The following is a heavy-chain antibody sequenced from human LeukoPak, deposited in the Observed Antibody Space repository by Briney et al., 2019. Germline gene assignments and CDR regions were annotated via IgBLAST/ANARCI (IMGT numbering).Heavy chain of an antibody. CDR3: ARSIGYNYYFDY. Sequence: ASVKVSCKASGYTFTDYYIHWVRQAPGQGLEWMGWIDPNSGGTNYAQKFQGRVTITTNTSISTAYMELSSLRSEDTAVYYCARSIGYNYYFDYWGQGTLVTVSS. CDR1: GYTFTDYY. D-gene: IGHD1-1*01. V-gene: IGHV1-2*02. J-gene: IGHJ4*02. CDR2: IDPNSGGT.